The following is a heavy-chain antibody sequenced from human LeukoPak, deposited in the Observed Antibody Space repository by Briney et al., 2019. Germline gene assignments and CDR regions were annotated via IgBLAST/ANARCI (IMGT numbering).Heavy chain of an antibody. V-gene: IGHV1-18*01. CDR1: GYTLTSYG. CDR2: ISAYKGNT. Sequence: ASVKVSCKASGYTLTSYGISWVRQAPGQGLEWMGWISAYKGNTNYSQKLQGRVTMTTDTSTSTAYMELRSLRSDDTAVYYCARNTIEAHVEYWGQGTLVTVSS. CDR3: ARNTIEAHVEY. D-gene: IGHD6-6*01. J-gene: IGHJ4*02.